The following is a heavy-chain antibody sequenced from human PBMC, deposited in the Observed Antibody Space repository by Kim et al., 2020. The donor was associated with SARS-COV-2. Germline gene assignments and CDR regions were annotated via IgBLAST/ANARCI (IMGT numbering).Heavy chain of an antibody. D-gene: IGHD5-18*01. V-gene: IGHV3-21*01. Sequence: YGDSVKGRFTISRDNAKDSLYLQMNGLGAEDTAVYYCARGGNGYSYGQANWGQGTLVTVSS. CDR3: ARGGNGYSYGQAN. J-gene: IGHJ4*02.